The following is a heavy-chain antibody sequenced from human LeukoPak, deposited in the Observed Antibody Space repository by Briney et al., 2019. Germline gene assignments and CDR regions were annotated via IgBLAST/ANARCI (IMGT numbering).Heavy chain of an antibody. V-gene: IGHV1-2*02. CDR2: INPNSGGT. Sequence: GASVKVSCKASGYTFTGYYMHWVRQAPGQGLEWMGWINPNSGGTNYAQKFQGRVTVTRDMSTSTVYMELSSLRSEDTAVYYCARGWPSGYDTGGYFDYWGQGTLVTVSS. CDR1: GYTFTGYY. D-gene: IGHD5-12*01. J-gene: IGHJ4*02. CDR3: ARGWPSGYDTGGYFDY.